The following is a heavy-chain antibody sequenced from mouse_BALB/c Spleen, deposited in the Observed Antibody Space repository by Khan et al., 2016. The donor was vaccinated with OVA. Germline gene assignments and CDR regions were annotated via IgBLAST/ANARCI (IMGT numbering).Heavy chain of an antibody. CDR3: ARSTYKYAFAY. CDR1: GDSITSGF. Sequence: VQLQQSGPSLVQPSQTLSLTCSVTGDSITSGFWSWVRKFPGNKLEYMGYMIYSGYTYYNPSLKGRFSITRHPSKNQYYLQLNSVTTEDTATYYCARSTYKYAFAYWGQGALVTVSA. CDR2: MIYSGYT. D-gene: IGHD1-3*01. J-gene: IGHJ3*01. V-gene: IGHV3-8*02.